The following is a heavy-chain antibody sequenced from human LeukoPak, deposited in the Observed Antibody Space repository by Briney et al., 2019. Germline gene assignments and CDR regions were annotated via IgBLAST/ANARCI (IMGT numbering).Heavy chain of an antibody. CDR2: ISAYNGNT. Sequence: ASVKVSCKASGYTFTSYDINWVRQATGQGLEWMGWISAYNGNTNYAQKLQGRVTMTTDTSTSTAYMELRSLRSDDTAVYYCARSYCSGGSCYSTRAWFDPWGQGTLVTVS. J-gene: IGHJ5*02. CDR3: ARSYCSGGSCYSTRAWFDP. D-gene: IGHD2-15*01. V-gene: IGHV1-18*01. CDR1: GYTFTSYD.